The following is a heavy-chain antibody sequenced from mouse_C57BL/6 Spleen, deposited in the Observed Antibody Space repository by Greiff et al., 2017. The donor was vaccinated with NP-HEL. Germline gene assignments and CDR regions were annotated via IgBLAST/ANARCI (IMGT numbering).Heavy chain of an antibody. Sequence: DVQLQESGGGLVKPGGSLKLSCAASGFTFSDYGMHWVRQAPEKGLEWVAYISSGSSTIYYADTVKGRFTISRDNAKNTLFLQMTSLRSEDTAMYYCAIGYWGDYWGQGTSVTVSS. CDR1: GFTFSDYG. CDR3: AIGYWGDY. J-gene: IGHJ4*01. V-gene: IGHV5-17*01. D-gene: IGHD3-3*01. CDR2: ISSGSSTI.